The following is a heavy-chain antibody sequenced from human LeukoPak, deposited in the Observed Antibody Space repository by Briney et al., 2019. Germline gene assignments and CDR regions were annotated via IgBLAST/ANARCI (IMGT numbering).Heavy chain of an antibody. J-gene: IGHJ3*02. Sequence: GGSLRLSCAASGFTFSSYGLHWVRQAPGKGLEWVAVMWYDGSNKYYADSVKGRFTVSRDNSQNTLYLQMNSLRAEDTAVYYCARDGPSGSYDAFDIWGQGTMVTVSS. D-gene: IGHD1-26*01. CDR3: ARDGPSGSYDAFDI. V-gene: IGHV3-33*01. CDR2: MWYDGSNK. CDR1: GFTFSSYG.